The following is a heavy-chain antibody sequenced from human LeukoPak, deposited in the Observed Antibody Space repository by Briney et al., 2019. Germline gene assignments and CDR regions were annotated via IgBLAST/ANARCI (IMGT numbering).Heavy chain of an antibody. CDR1: GFTFSSFA. V-gene: IGHV3-23*01. Sequence: GGSLRLSCEASGFTFSSFAMSWVRQAPEKGLEWVPTVSGGRGNTDYADSVKGRFTISADNSKSTLYLQMNSLRAGDTAVYYCARGTVTMVDYWGQGTLVTVSS. J-gene: IGHJ4*02. CDR2: VSGGRGNT. D-gene: IGHD3-10*01. CDR3: ARGTVTMVDY.